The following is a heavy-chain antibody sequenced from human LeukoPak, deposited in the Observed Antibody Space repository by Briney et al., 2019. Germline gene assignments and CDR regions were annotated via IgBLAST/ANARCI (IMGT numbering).Heavy chain of an antibody. CDR2: IYYSGST. Sequence: SETLSLTCTVSGASISSGDYLWSWIRQHPGKGLEWIGYIYYSGSTYYNPSLKSRVTISVDTSKNQFSLRLSSVTAADTAVYYCARDRIPYYYGSGSYYMDVWGQGTTVTVSS. V-gene: IGHV4-31*03. J-gene: IGHJ6*02. CDR1: GASISSGDYL. CDR3: ARDRIPYYYGSGSYYMDV. D-gene: IGHD3-10*01.